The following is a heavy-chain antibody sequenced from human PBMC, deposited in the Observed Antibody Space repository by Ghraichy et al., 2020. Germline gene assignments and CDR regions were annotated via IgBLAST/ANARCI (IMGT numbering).Heavy chain of an antibody. CDR1: GGSFSDYY. CDR2: INHSGST. D-gene: IGHD3-22*01. CDR3: ARGYDTPLYGMDV. V-gene: IGHV4-34*01. Sequence: SETLSLTCAVYGGSFSDYYWNWIRQPPGKGPEWIGEINHSGSTNYNPSLKSRVTISVDTSKNQFSLKLSSVTAADTAVYYCARGYDTPLYGMDVWGQGTTVTVSS. J-gene: IGHJ6*02.